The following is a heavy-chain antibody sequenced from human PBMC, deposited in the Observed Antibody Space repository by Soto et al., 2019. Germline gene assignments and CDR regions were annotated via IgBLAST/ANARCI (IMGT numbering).Heavy chain of an antibody. CDR1: GGTFSRDA. Sequence: QVQLVQSGAEVKKPGSSVKVSCKASGGTFSRDAISWVRQAPGQGLESMGGIIPMFGTAKYAQKFQGRLTITADESTRTAYMELRSLRSEDTAVYYCARGVVVVAASQLGWFDPWGQGTLVTVSS. CDR2: IIPMFGTA. D-gene: IGHD2-15*01. CDR3: ARGVVVVAASQLGWFDP. J-gene: IGHJ5*02. V-gene: IGHV1-69*01.